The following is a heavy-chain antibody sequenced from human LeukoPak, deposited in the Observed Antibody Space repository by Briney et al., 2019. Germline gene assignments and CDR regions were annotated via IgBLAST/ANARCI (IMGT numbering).Heavy chain of an antibody. Sequence: GASVKVSCKASGYTFTSYYMHWVRQAPGQGLEWMGIINPSGGSTNYAQKFQGRVTMTRDTSTSTDYMELSSVRSEETAVYYCAREYNYDSGSYYESRWFERWGQGTLVTVSS. V-gene: IGHV1-46*01. CDR2: INPSGGST. J-gene: IGHJ5*02. CDR1: GYTFTSYY. CDR3: AREYNYDSGSYYESRWFER. D-gene: IGHD3-10*01.